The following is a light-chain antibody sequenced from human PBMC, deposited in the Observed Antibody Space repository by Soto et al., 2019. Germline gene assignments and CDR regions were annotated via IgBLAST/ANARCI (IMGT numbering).Light chain of an antibody. CDR3: SSYTSSSTLYV. Sequence: QSVLTQPASVSGSPGQSITIPCTGTSSDIGSYNYVSWYQQHPGKAHKLMIYDVSNRPSGISNRFSGSKSGNTASLTISGLQAEDEADYYCSSYTSSSTLYVFGTGTKVTVL. CDR1: SSDIGSYNY. CDR2: DVS. V-gene: IGLV2-14*01. J-gene: IGLJ1*01.